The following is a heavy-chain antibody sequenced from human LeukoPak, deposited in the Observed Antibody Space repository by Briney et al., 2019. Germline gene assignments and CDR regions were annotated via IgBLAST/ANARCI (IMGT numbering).Heavy chain of an antibody. CDR3: ARVTGYWGSGHYRFDY. V-gene: IGHV3-11*06. J-gene: IGHJ4*02. CDR2: ISSSSSYT. Sequence: PGGSLRLSCAASGFTFSDYYMSWIRQAPGKGLEWVSYISSSSSYTNYADSVKGRFTISRDNAKNSLYLQMNSLRAEDTAVYYCARVTGYWGSGHYRFDYWGQGTLVTVSS. CDR1: GFTFSDYY. D-gene: IGHD3-10*01.